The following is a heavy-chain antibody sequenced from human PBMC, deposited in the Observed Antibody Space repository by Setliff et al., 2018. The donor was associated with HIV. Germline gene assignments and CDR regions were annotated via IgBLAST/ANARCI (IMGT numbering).Heavy chain of an antibody. V-gene: IGHV4-31*03. D-gene: IGHD6-19*01. CDR3: ARLSSSGWYKYYFDY. CDR1: GGTISGGGYS. Sequence: LSLTCTVSGGTISGGGYSWSWIRQHPGKGLEWIGYIYNSGSTYYNPSLKSRVTISVDTSENQFSLKLSSVTAADTAVYYCARLSSSGWYKYYFDYWGQGTLVTVSS. J-gene: IGHJ4*02. CDR2: IYNSGST.